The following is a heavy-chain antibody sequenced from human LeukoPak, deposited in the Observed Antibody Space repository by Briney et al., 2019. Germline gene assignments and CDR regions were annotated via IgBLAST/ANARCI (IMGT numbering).Heavy chain of an antibody. CDR1: GFTFSDYW. CDR3: ARVAYDFWSGYQRDYFDY. J-gene: IGHJ4*02. D-gene: IGHD3-3*01. V-gene: IGHV3-21*01. CDR2: ISSSSSYI. Sequence: GGSLRLSCAATGFTFSDYWMHWVRQAPGKGLEWVSSISSSSSYIYYADSVKGRFTISRDNAKNSLYLQMNSLRAEDTAVYYCARVAYDFWSGYQRDYFDYWGQGTLVTVSS.